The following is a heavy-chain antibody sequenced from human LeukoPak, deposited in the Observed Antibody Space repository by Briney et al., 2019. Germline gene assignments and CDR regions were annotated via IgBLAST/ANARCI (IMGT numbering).Heavy chain of an antibody. CDR1: GYSFTSYW. D-gene: IGHD3-9*01. CDR2: IDPSDSYT. V-gene: IGHV5-10-1*01. J-gene: IGHJ4*02. Sequence: GESLKISCKGSGYSFTSYWISWVRQTPGKGLEWMGRIDPSDSYTNYSPSFQGHGTISADKSISTAYLQWSSLKASDTAMYYCAFYDILTGRDYWGQGTLVTVSS. CDR3: AFYDILTGRDY.